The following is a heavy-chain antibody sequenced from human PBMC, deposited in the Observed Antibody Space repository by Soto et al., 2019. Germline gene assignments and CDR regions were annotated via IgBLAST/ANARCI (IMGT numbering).Heavy chain of an antibody. V-gene: IGHV4-30-2*02. CDR1: GGSISSGGYS. CDR3: ARVPVDTSMIYWLDP. CDR2: IYHSGST. D-gene: IGHD5-18*01. J-gene: IGHJ5*02. Sequence: PSETLSLTCAVSGGSISSGGYSWSWIRQPPGKGLEWIGYIYHSGSTYYNPSLKSRVTTSVDRSKNQFSLKLTSVTAADTAVYYCARVPVDTSMIYWLDPWGQGTRVTVS.